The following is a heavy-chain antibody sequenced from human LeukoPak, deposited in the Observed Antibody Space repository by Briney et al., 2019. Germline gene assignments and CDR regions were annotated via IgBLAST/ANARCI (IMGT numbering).Heavy chain of an antibody. V-gene: IGHV3-23*01. CDR3: AKEGGYCSSSSCSDYFDY. CDR1: GFIFGNHA. CDR2: TSGSGGST. J-gene: IGHJ4*02. D-gene: IGHD2-2*01. Sequence: PGGSLRLSCAASGFIFGNHAMSWVRQAPGKGLEWVSTTSGSGGSTYYAESVKGRCTFSRDNSKDTLYLQLNSLRVEDTAVYYCAKEGGYCSSSSCSDYFDYWGQGSLVTVSS.